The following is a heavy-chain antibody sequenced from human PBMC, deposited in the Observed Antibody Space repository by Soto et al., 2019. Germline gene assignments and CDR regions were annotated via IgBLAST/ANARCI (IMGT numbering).Heavy chain of an antibody. CDR3: ARMGQWRVPGDYYYGMDV. CDR1: GYSFSSYW. V-gene: IGHV5-51*01. CDR2: IYPGDSDS. Sequence: GESLKISCKGSGYSFSSYWIGWVRQMPGKGLEWMGIIYPGDSDSKYSPSFQGQVTISADRSINTAFLKWSSLKASDTAMYYCARMGQWRVPGDYYYGMDVWGQGTSVTVSS. D-gene: IGHD6-19*01. J-gene: IGHJ6*02.